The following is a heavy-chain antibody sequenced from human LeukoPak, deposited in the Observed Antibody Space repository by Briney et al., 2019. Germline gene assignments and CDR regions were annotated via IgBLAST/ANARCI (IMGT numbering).Heavy chain of an antibody. CDR3: AKASAPLNGFDI. J-gene: IGHJ3*02. CDR2: LYPSDSDN. CDR1: GFSFTSYL. Sequence: GESLKISCKGSGFSFTSYLIGWVRPIRGKGLGWMGLLYPSDSDNRYSPSFQGQVTISADKSISTAYLQWSSLKASDTAMYYCAKASAPLNGFDIWGQGTMVTVTS. D-gene: IGHD3-3*01. V-gene: IGHV5-51*01.